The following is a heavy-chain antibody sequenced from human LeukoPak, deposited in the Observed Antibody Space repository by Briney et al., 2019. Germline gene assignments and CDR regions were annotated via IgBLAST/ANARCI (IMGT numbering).Heavy chain of an antibody. Sequence: PGGSLRLSCIGTGFTFSSDAMGWVRQAPGKGLEWVSGISGSGGSTYYADSVKGRFTISRDNSKNTLYLQMNSLRAEDTAVYYCAKDLGYCSGGSCYEGHYFDYWGQGTLVTVSS. D-gene: IGHD2-15*01. V-gene: IGHV3-23*01. CDR3: AKDLGYCSGGSCYEGHYFDY. J-gene: IGHJ4*02. CDR2: ISGSGGST. CDR1: GFTFSSDA.